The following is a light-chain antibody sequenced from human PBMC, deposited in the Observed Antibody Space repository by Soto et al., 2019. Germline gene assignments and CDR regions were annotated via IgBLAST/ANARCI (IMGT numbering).Light chain of an antibody. V-gene: IGKV1-9*01. Sequence: IQLTQSPSSLSASVGDRVTITCRASQGISSYLAWYQQKPGKAPKLLIYAASTLQSGVPSRFSGSGSGTDFTLTISSPQPEDFATYYCQQLNSYPFFGGGTKVEI. CDR2: AAS. CDR3: QQLNSYPF. CDR1: QGISSY. J-gene: IGKJ4*01.